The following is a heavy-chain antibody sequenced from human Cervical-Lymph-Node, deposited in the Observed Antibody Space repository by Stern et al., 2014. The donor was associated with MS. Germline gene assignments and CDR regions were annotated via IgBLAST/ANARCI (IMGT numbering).Heavy chain of an antibody. V-gene: IGHV1-18*01. CDR2: INGYNGNI. CDR1: GFTFTNHG. J-gene: IGHJ4*02. D-gene: IGHD1-26*01. Sequence: QVQLGQSGAEVKKPGASVKVSCKASGFTFTNHGISWVRQAPGQGLEWMGWINGYNGNIDFAKKFQGRLIMTTDTSTSTVYMELRSLGFDDTAVYYCARDRGLVGNTTDDYWGQGTLVTVSS. CDR3: ARDRGLVGNTTDDY.